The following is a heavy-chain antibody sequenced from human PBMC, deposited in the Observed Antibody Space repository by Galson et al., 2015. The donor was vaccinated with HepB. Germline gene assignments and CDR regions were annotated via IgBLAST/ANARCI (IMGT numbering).Heavy chain of an antibody. CDR3: ARDLTYGSASYYLGY. CDR1: GYSSSDSY. V-gene: IGHV1-2*02. Sequence: SVKVSCKASGYSSSDSYMHWVRLAPGQGLEWMGWMNPNSGGTRYAQKFQGRVTMTLDASISTAYMELSRLRSDDTAVYYCARDLTYGSASYYLGYWGQGTLVTVSS. J-gene: IGHJ4*02. CDR2: MNPNSGGT. D-gene: IGHD3-10*01.